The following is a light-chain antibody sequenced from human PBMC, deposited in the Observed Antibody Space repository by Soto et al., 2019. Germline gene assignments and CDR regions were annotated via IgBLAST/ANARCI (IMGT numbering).Light chain of an antibody. Sequence: QSALTQPASVSGSPGQSITISCTGTGSDVGRYNYVSWYQQYPGKAPKLTIYDVSNRPLGVSNRFSGSKSGNTASLTISGLQAEDEADYYCCSSTSSSPYVFGTGTKLTVL. V-gene: IGLV2-14*01. CDR1: GSDVGRYNY. J-gene: IGLJ1*01. CDR2: DVS. CDR3: CSSTSSSPYV.